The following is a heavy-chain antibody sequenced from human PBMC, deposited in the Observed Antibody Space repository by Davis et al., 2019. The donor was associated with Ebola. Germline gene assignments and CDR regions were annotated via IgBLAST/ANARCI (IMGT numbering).Heavy chain of an antibody. CDR3: ARGLQTRWRVGWGMDV. CDR1: GFTFSDYA. Sequence: GGSLRLSCAASGFTFSDYAMSWVRQAPGKGLEWVSAISGSGGTTYYADSVKGRLSISRDNTKNSLYLQMSSLRAEDTAVYYCARGLQTRWRVGWGMDVWGQGTTVTVSS. V-gene: IGHV3-23*01. CDR2: ISGSGGTT. D-gene: IGHD3-16*01. J-gene: IGHJ6*02.